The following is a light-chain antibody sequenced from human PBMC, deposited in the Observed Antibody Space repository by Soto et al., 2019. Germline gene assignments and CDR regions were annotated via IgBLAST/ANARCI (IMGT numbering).Light chain of an antibody. V-gene: IGKV3D-15*01. CDR1: QSAGNF. J-gene: IGKJ5*01. Sequence: IVMTQSPATLSVSPGEKGSLSCGASQSAGNFLAWYTTPTGQAPRIIIYYISTRATGIPARLSGSVSGTEFTLTINSLQSEEAAVYYCQQQNQWPITFGQGTRLEIK. CDR3: QQQNQWPIT. CDR2: YIS.